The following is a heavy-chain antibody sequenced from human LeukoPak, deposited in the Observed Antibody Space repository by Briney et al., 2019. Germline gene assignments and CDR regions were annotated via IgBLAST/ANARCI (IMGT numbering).Heavy chain of an antibody. J-gene: IGHJ6*02. D-gene: IGHD6-13*01. CDR2: ISGSGGST. CDR3: AKEFIAAAGRVQYGMDV. CDR1: GFTFSSYA. V-gene: IGHV3-23*01. Sequence: GGSLRLSCAASGFTFSSYAMSWVRQAPGKGLEWVSAISGSGGSTYYADSVKGRFTISKDNSKNTLYLQMNSLRAEDTAVYYCAKEFIAAAGRVQYGMDVWGQGTTVTVSS.